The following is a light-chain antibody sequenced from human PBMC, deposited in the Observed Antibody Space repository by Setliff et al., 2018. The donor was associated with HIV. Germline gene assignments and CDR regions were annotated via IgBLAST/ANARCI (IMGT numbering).Light chain of an antibody. CDR2: DVS. Sequence: ALPQPASVSGSPGQSITLSCTGTSSDVGGYNYFSWYQQHPGKAPKLMIYDVSNRPSGVSNRFSGSKSGNTASLTISGLQAEDEADYYCSSYTSSSTYVFGTGTKSPS. CDR1: SSDVGGYNY. V-gene: IGLV2-14*01. CDR3: SSYTSSSTYV. J-gene: IGLJ1*01.